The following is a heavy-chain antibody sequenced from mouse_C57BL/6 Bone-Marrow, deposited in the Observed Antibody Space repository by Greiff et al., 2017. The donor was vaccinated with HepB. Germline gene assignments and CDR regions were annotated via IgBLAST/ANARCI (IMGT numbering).Heavy chain of an antibody. D-gene: IGHD1-1*01. CDR3: VCEGYYGCSFAY. CDR2: ISNGGGST. Sequence: EVQVEESGAGLVQPGASVKLSCTASGFTFSDYYMHWVRQTPEKRLEWVVYISNGGGSTYYQDNVKGRFTLTRDNAKNTLSLQLNRLKSEDTAMYFCVCEGYYGCSFAYWGQGTLVTVSA. CDR1: GFTFSDYY. J-gene: IGHJ3*01. V-gene: IGHV5-12*01.